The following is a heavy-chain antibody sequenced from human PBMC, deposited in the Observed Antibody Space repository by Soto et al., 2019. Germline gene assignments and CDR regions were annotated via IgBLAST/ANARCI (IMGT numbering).Heavy chain of an antibody. CDR1: GFTFSSYG. Sequence: QVQLVESGGGVVQPGRSLRLSCAASGFTFSSYGMHWVRQAPGKGLEWVAVISYDGSNKYYADSMKGRFTISRDNSKNTLYLQMNSLRAEDTAVYYCAKDLGTTVTTLAPPYYFDYWGQGTLVTVSS. CDR2: ISYDGSNK. J-gene: IGHJ4*02. CDR3: AKDLGTTVTTLAPPYYFDY. V-gene: IGHV3-30*18. D-gene: IGHD4-17*01.